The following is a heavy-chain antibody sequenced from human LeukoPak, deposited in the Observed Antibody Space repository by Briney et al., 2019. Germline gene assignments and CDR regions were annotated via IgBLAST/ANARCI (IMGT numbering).Heavy chain of an antibody. CDR1: GGSINTYY. V-gene: IGHV4-59*08. J-gene: IGHJ5*02. CDR3: ARLGVRYTTSSWWFDP. CDR2: IYYSGST. Sequence: SEPLSLTCTVSGGSINTYYWSWIRQPPGKRLEWIGYIYYSGSTNYSPSLKSRVTISVDTSKNQFSLKLSSVTAADTAVYYCARLGVRYTTSSWWFDPWGQGILVTVSS. D-gene: IGHD6-6*01.